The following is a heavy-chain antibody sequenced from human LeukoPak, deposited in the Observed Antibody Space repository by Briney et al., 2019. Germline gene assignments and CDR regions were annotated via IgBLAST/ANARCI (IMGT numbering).Heavy chain of an antibody. Sequence: PGGSLRLSCAASGFTFSSYAMSWVRQAPGKGLEWVSGISGSGGLTYYADSVKGQFTISRDNSKNTLDLQMNSLRADDTAVYYCAKGGSSWSEIDYWGQGTLVTVSS. J-gene: IGHJ4*02. CDR1: GFTFSSYA. D-gene: IGHD6-13*01. V-gene: IGHV3-23*01. CDR3: AKGGSSWSEIDY. CDR2: ISGSGGLT.